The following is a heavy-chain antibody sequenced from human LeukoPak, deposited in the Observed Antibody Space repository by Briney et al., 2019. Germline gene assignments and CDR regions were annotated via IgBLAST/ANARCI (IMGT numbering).Heavy chain of an antibody. CDR3: ARNPLGYCSGGSCYGDAFDI. CDR2: ISSSGSTI. Sequence: GGSLRLSCAASGFTFSSYEMNWVRQAPGKGLEWVSYISSSGSTIYYADSVKGRFTISRDNAKNSLYLQMNSLRAEDTAVYYCARNPLGYCSGGSCYGDAFDIWGQGTKVTVSS. J-gene: IGHJ3*02. CDR1: GFTFSSYE. D-gene: IGHD2-15*01. V-gene: IGHV3-48*03.